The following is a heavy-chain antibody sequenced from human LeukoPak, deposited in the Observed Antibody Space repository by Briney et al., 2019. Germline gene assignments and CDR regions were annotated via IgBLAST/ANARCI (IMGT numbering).Heavy chain of an antibody. Sequence: PGGSLRLSCAVSGFNFDDYAVHWVRQAPGKGLEWVSGISWNSGSIGYADSVKGRFTISRDNAKNSLYLQMNSLRAEDTALYYCAKDSLWEYYGSGSLDYWGQGTLVTVSS. J-gene: IGHJ4*02. CDR2: ISWNSGSI. V-gene: IGHV3-9*01. CDR1: GFNFDDYA. D-gene: IGHD3-10*01. CDR3: AKDSLWEYYGSGSLDY.